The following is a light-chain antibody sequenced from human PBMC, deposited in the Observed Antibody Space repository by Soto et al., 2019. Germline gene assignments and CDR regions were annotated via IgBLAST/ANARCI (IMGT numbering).Light chain of an antibody. V-gene: IGKV1-9*01. Sequence: IQLTQSPSSLSASVGDRVTITCRASQGISSYLAWYQQKPGKAPKLLIYAASTLQSGVPSRFSGSGSGTDFTLNISSLQPEDFATYYCQQLNSYPLTFGRGPKVDIK. J-gene: IGKJ3*01. CDR1: QGISSY. CDR2: AAS. CDR3: QQLNSYPLT.